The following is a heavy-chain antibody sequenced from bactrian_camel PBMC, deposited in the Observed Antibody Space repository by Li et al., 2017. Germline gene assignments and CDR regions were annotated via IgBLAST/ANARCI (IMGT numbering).Heavy chain of an antibody. CDR1: GFTFSSYA. V-gene: IGHV3S31*01. CDR2: INSGGGST. CDR3: AAWGVDLHTMYLAFAY. J-gene: IGHJ4*01. D-gene: IGHD2*01. Sequence: VQLVESGGGLVQPGGSLRLSCTASGFTFSSYAMFWVRQAPGKGLEWVSAINSGGGSTYYADSVKGRFTISRDNAKNTLYLQLNSLETEDTAMYYCAAWGVDLHTMYLAFAYWGQGTQVTVS.